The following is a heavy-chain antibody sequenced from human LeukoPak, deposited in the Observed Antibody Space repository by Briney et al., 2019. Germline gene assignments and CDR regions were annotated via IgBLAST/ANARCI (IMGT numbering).Heavy chain of an antibody. CDR1: GGSFSGYY. Sequence: PSETLSLTCAVYGGSFSGYYWSWIRQPPGKGLEWIGEINHSGSTNYSPSLKSRVTISVDTSKNQFSLKLSSVTAADTAVYYCARLEMATITALDYWGQGTLVTVSS. CDR3: ARLEMATITALDY. J-gene: IGHJ4*02. D-gene: IGHD5-24*01. CDR2: INHSGST. V-gene: IGHV4-34*01.